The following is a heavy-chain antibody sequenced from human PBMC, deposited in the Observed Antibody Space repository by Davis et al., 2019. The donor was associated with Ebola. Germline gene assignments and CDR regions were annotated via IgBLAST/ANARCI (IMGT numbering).Heavy chain of an antibody. J-gene: IGHJ6*02. CDR2: ISSSSSYI. CDR1: GFTFSSYS. V-gene: IGHV3-21*04. Sequence: GGSLRLSCAASGFTFSSYSMNWVRQAPGKGLEWVSSISSSSSYIYYADSVKGRFTISRDNAKNSLYLQMNSLRAEDTAVYYCTRRVEQWLVPIGYYGMDVWGQGTTVTVSS. CDR3: TRRVEQWLVPIGYYGMDV. D-gene: IGHD6-19*01.